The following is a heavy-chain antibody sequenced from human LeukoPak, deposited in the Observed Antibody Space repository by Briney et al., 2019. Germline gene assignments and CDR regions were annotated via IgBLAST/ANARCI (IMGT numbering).Heavy chain of an antibody. CDR3: AKGLGTSGYHDY. D-gene: IGHD3-22*01. V-gene: IGHV3-23*01. J-gene: IGHJ4*02. Sequence: GGSLRLSCAASGFPFSNYAMTWVRQAPGKGLERVSGTSDSGDRTYYADSVKDRFTISRDNSENMLYLQMNSLRVEDTALYYCAKGLGTSGYHDYWGQGTLVTVSS. CDR1: GFPFSNYA. CDR2: TSDSGDRT.